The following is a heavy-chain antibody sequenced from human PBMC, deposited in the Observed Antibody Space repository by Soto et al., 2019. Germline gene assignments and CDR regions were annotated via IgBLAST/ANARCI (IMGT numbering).Heavy chain of an antibody. Sequence: QVQLVQSGAEVKKPGSSVKVSCKASGGTFSSYTISWVRQAPGQGLEWMGRIIPILGIANYAQKFQGRVTITADKSTSTDYMELSSLRSEDTAVYYCATDWGGMDVWGQGTTVTVSS. V-gene: IGHV1-69*02. CDR2: IIPILGIA. J-gene: IGHJ6*02. CDR3: ATDWGGMDV. D-gene: IGHD7-27*01. CDR1: GGTFSSYT.